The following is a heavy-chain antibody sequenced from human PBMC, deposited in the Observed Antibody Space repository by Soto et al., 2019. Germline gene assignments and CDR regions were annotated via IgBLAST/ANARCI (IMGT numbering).Heavy chain of an antibody. CDR1: GGSISSGGYS. CDR3: ARVVVPAPIWGYNYFDP. Sequence: QVQLQESGSGLVKPSQTLSLTCSVAGGSISSGGYSWSWIRQPPGKGLEWIGYIYHSGTTYFNPALKSRVTMSVDKSRNQFSLQLSSVTAADTAVYSCARVVVPAPIWGYNYFDPWGRGTLVTVSS. CDR2: IYHSGTT. J-gene: IGHJ5*02. D-gene: IGHD2-2*01. V-gene: IGHV4-30-2*01.